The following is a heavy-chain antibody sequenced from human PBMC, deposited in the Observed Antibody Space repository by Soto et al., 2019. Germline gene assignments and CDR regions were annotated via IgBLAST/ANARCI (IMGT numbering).Heavy chain of an antibody. J-gene: IGHJ6*03. CDR2: ISHSGSV. CDR3: ARGKADSGYDFGVVAYYYYMDV. V-gene: IGHV4-39*07. Sequence: SETLSLTCTVSGGSVSNSLYFWVWLRQPPRKGLEWIGNISHSGSVNYNPSLNSPVTISVDTSKNQFSLKLSSVTAADTAVYYCARGKADSGYDFGVVAYYYYMDVWGKGTTVTVSS. D-gene: IGHD5-12*01. CDR1: GGSVSNSLYF.